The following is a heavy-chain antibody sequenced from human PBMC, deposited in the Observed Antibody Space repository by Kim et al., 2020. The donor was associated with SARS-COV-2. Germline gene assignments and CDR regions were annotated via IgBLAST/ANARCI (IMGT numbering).Heavy chain of an antibody. Sequence: SETLSLTCTVSGGSISSGGYYWSWIRQHPGKGLEWIGYIYYSGSTYYNPSLKSRVTISVDTSKNQFSLKLSSVTAADTAVYYCASNYDSSGYYSGGPFDYWGQGTLVTVSS. V-gene: IGHV4-31*03. CDR3: ASNYDSSGYYSGGPFDY. CDR2: IYYSGST. J-gene: IGHJ4*02. CDR1: GGSISSGGYY. D-gene: IGHD3-22*01.